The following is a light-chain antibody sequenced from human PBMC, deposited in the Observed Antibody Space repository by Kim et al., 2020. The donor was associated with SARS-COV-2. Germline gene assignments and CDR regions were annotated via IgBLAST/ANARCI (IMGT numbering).Light chain of an antibody. CDR2: HAS. CDR1: QSLSTW. J-gene: IGKJ4*01. V-gene: IGKV1-5*01. CDR3: QHLGT. Sequence: STLSASVGDRVTITCRASQSLSTWMAWYQQKPGKAPKLLIYHASSLQSGVPSRFGGSGSGTEFTLSINNLQPDDFATYYCQHLGTFGLGTKVEIK.